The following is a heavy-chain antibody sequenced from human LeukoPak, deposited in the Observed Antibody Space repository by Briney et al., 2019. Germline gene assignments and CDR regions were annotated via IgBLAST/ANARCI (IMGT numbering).Heavy chain of an antibody. Sequence: ASVKVSCKASGYTFTSYDINWVRQATGQGLEWMGWMNPNSGNTGYAQKFQGRVTMTRNTSISTAYMELSSLRSEDTAVYYCARSPYYYYGMDVWGQGITVTVSS. V-gene: IGHV1-8*01. CDR3: ARSPYYYYGMDV. CDR1: GYTFTSYD. CDR2: MNPNSGNT. J-gene: IGHJ6*02.